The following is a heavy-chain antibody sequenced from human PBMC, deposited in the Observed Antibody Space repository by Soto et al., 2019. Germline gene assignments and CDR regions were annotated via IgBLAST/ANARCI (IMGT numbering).Heavy chain of an antibody. CDR1: GFTFSSYS. Sequence: GGSLRLSCAASGFTFSSYSMNWVRQAPGKGLEWVSSISSSSSYIYYADSVKDRFTISRDNAKNSLYLQMNSLRAEDTAVYYCARDLIVVVPAAKYYYGMDVWGQGTTVTVS. D-gene: IGHD2-2*01. J-gene: IGHJ6*02. CDR2: ISSSSSYI. V-gene: IGHV3-21*01. CDR3: ARDLIVVVPAAKYYYGMDV.